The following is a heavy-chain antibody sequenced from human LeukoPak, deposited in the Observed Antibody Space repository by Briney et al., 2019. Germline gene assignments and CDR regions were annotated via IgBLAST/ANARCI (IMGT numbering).Heavy chain of an antibody. CDR3: ARDREIFGVVSYRDNYFDY. J-gene: IGHJ4*02. CDR2: INPNSGGT. Sequence: ASVKVSYKASGYTFTGYYMHWVRQAPGQGLEWMGWINPNSGGTNYAQKFQGRVTMTRDTSISTAYMELSRLRSDDTAVYYCARDREIFGVVSYRDNYFDYWGQGTLVTVSS. D-gene: IGHD3-3*01. CDR1: GYTFTGYY. V-gene: IGHV1-2*02.